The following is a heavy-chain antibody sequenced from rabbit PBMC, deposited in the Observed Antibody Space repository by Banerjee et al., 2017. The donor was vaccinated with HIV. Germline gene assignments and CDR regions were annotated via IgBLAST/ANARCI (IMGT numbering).Heavy chain of an antibody. CDR2: IDAGSGSA. CDR1: GFSFSSSYY. Sequence: QEQLEESGGDLVKPEGSLTLTCTASGFSFSSSYYMCWVRQAPGKGLEWIGCIDAGSGSAYSASWAKGRFTISKTSSTTVTLQMTSLTAADTATYFCVRAGVYAGSSSYTGFDFNLWGPGTLVTVS. V-gene: IGHV1S45*01. J-gene: IGHJ4*01. CDR3: VRAGVYAGSSSYTGFDFNL. D-gene: IGHD8-1*01.